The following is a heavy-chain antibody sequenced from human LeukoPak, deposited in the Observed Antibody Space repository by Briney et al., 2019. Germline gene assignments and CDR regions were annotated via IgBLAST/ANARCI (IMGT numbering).Heavy chain of an antibody. J-gene: IGHJ5*02. D-gene: IGHD2-15*01. CDR3: ATIRRAALKDWFDP. V-gene: IGHV1-24*01. CDR2: FDPEDGET. CDR1: GYTLTELS. Sequence: GASVKVSCTVSGYTLTELSMHWVRQAPGKGLEWMGGFDPEDGETIYAQKFQGRVTMTEDTSTDTAYMELSSLRSEDTAVYYCATIRRAALKDWFDPWGQGTLVTVSS.